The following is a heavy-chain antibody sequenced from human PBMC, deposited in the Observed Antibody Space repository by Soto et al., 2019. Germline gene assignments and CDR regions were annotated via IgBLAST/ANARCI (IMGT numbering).Heavy chain of an antibody. CDR2: IYYTGNT. D-gene: IGHD3-22*01. Sequence: TSDTLSLTCNVSGCSISNSNYYWGWIRQPPGKGLEWIGSIYYTGNTYYNPSLKSRVTISVDTSKNQFSLKLDSVTAADTAVYFCERHSIWLLLSDYWGQGSLVS. J-gene: IGHJ4*02. V-gene: IGHV4-39*01. CDR3: ERHSIWLLLSDY. CDR1: GCSISNSNYY.